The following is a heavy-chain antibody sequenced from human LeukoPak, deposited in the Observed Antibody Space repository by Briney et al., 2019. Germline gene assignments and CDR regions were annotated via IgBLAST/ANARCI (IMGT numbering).Heavy chain of an antibody. D-gene: IGHD3-16*01. Sequence: PGRSLRLSCTASGFTFGDYAMSWVRQAPGKGLEWVGFIRSKAYGGTTEYAASVKGRFTISRDDSKSIAYLQMNSLKTEDTAVYYCNRGGVLYFDYWGQGTLATVSS. CDR3: NRGGVLYFDY. CDR2: IRSKAYGGTT. J-gene: IGHJ4*02. V-gene: IGHV3-49*04. CDR1: GFTFGDYA.